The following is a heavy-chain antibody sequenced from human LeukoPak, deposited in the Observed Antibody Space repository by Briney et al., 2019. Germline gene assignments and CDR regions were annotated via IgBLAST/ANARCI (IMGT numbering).Heavy chain of an antibody. J-gene: IGHJ6*02. D-gene: IGHD3-3*01. CDR1: GFTFSSYS. V-gene: IGHV3-21*01. CDR2: ISSSSSYI. Sequence: GGSLRLSCAASGFTFSSYSMNWVRQAPGKGLERVSSISSSSSYIYYADSVKGRFTISRDNAKNSLYLQMNSLRAEDTAVYYCARTLLRGGLRFLEWLLSNDGMDVWGQGTTVTVSS. CDR3: ARTLLRGGLRFLEWLLSNDGMDV.